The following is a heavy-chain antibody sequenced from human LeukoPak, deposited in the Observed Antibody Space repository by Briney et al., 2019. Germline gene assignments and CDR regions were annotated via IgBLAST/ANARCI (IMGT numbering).Heavy chain of an antibody. Sequence: GGSLRLSCAASGFTFSAYAISWVRQAPGKGLEWVSVISGGGDSTYYADSVKGRFTISRDNSENTLYLQMNSLRAEDTALYYCAKRNFNIVVVPDDIIAFDHWGQGTLVTVSA. D-gene: IGHD2-2*01. V-gene: IGHV3-23*01. CDR3: AKRNFNIVVVPDDIIAFDH. CDR1: GFTFSAYA. CDR2: ISGGGDST. J-gene: IGHJ4*02.